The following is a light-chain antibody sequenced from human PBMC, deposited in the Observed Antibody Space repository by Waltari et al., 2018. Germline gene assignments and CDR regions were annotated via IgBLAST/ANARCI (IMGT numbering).Light chain of an antibody. V-gene: IGKV3-20*01. J-gene: IGKJ1*01. Sequence: EIVLTQSPGTLSFSPGERATLSCKASQSVSRSLTLYQQKPGQAPRLLIYDASISATGIPDRFSGSGSGTDFSLTISRLQPEDFAVYYCQHYVRLPATFGQGTKVEIK. CDR1: QSVSRS. CDR3: QHYVRLPAT. CDR2: DAS.